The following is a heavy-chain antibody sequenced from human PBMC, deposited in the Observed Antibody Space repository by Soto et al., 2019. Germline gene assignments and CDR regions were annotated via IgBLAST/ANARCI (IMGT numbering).Heavy chain of an antibody. D-gene: IGHD1-7*01. CDR1: GFTFSSYG. J-gene: IGHJ6*02. Sequence: QVQLVESGGGVVQPGRSLRLSCAASGFTFSSYGMHWVRQAPGKGLEWVAVISYDGSNKDYADSVKGRFTISRDNSKNTLYLQMNSLRAEDTAVYYCAKENSLSANYYYYGMDVWGQGTTVTVSS. V-gene: IGHV3-30*18. CDR2: ISYDGSNK. CDR3: AKENSLSANYYYYGMDV.